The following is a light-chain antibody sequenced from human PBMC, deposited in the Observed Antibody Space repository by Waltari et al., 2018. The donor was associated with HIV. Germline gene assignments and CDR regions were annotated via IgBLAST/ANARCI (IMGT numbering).Light chain of an antibody. V-gene: IGLV1-44*01. CDR2: SNN. J-gene: IGLJ3*02. CDR3: AAWDDSLNAWV. Sequence: QSVLTQPPSASGTPGQRVTISCSGSSSNIGSNTVDWYQQLPGTAPKLLISSNNQRPSGVPDRFAGSKSGTAASLAISGLQSEDEADYYCAAWDDSLNAWVFGGGTKLTVL. CDR1: SSNIGSNT.